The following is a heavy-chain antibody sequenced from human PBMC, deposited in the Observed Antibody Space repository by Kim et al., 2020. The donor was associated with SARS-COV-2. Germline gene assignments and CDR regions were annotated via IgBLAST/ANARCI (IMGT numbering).Heavy chain of an antibody. CDR2: IYTSGST. Sequence: SETLSLTCTVSGGSISSGSYYWSWIRQPAGKGLEWIGRIYTSGSTNYNPSLKSRVTISVDTSKNQFSLKLSSVTAADTAVYYCARAPGRGRITMVRGAPGDWFDPWGQGTLVTVSS. D-gene: IGHD3-10*01. CDR1: GGSISSGSYY. CDR3: ARAPGRGRITMVRGAPGDWFDP. V-gene: IGHV4-61*02. J-gene: IGHJ5*02.